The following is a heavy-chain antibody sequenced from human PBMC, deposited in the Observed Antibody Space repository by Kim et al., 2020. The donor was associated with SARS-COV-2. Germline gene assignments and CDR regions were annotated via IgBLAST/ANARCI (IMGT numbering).Heavy chain of an antibody. D-gene: IGHD2-2*01. J-gene: IGHJ3*02. CDR3: ARDARTVRSVEYQLNDAFDI. CDR1: GGTFSSYA. V-gene: IGHV1-69*13. Sequence: SVKVSCKASGGTFSSYAISWVRQAPGQGLEWMGGIIPIFGTANYAQKFQGRVTITADESTSTAYMELSSLRSEDTAVYYCARDARTVRSVEYQLNDAFDIWGQGTMVTVSS. CDR2: IIPIFGTA.